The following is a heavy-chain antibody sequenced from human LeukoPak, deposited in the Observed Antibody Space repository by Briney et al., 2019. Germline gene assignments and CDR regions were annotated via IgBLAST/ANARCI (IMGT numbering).Heavy chain of an antibody. CDR3: AKALGCSGGSCYPELDY. Sequence: GGSLRLSCVDSGFTFSSYALSWVRQAPGKGLEWVSGISGSGGRTDYADSVRGRFTISRDNSKNTLYLQMNSLRAEDTAVYYCAKALGCSGGSCYPELDYWGQGTLVTVSS. D-gene: IGHD2-15*01. V-gene: IGHV3-23*01. CDR2: ISGSGGRT. J-gene: IGHJ4*02. CDR1: GFTFSSYA.